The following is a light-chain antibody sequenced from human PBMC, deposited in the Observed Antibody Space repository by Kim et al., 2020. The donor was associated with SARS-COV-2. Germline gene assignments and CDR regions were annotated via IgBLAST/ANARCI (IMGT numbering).Light chain of an antibody. CDR1: INNVGNQG. V-gene: IGLV10-54*01. CDR2: RDN. Sequence: RPTATLTCTGNINNVGNQGAAWLQQHQGHPPKLLFYRDNNRPSGISARFSASRSGSTASLTITGLQPEDEAVYYCSAWDSSLSAWVFGGGTQLTVL. CDR3: SAWDSSLSAWV. J-gene: IGLJ3*02.